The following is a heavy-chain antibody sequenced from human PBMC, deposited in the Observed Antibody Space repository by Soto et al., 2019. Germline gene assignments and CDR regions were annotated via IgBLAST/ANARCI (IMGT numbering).Heavy chain of an antibody. CDR3: ARHTFYYDPSGFSTYFFDY. D-gene: IGHD3-22*01. CDR2: IYYSGNT. CDR1: GGSIISGGNY. V-gene: IGHV4-31*03. J-gene: IGHJ4*02. Sequence: SETLSLTCSVSGGSIISGGNYWSLIRQFPGKGLEWIGYIYYSGNTDYNPSLRGRVTISLDTSKNQFSLKLSSATAADTAVYYCARHTFYYDPSGFSTYFFDYWGQGTLVTVSS.